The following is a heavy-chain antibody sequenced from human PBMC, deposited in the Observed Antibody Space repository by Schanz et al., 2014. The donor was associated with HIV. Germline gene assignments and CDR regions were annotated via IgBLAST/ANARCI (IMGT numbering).Heavy chain of an antibody. V-gene: IGHV3-23*04. Sequence: EVQLVESGGGLVKPGGSLRLSCAVSGFTFSNAWMSWVRQAPGKGLEWVSGISISGETTYYADSVKGRFTISRDNSKNTLYLQMNSLRVEDTAVYYCANEEVPNDYWGQGTLVTVSS. CDR2: ISISGETT. CDR1: GFTFSNAW. CDR3: ANEEVPNDY. J-gene: IGHJ4*02.